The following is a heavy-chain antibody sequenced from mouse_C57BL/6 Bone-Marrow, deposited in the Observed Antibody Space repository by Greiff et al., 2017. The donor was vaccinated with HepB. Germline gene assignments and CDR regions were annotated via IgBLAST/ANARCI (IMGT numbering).Heavy chain of an antibody. V-gene: IGHV10-1*01. J-gene: IGHJ2*01. CDR3: VRHQGFYFDY. Sequence: EVNVVESGGGLVQPKGSLKLSCAASGFSFNTYAMNWVRQAPGKGLEWVARIRSKSNNYATYYADSVKDRFTISRDDSESMLYLQMNNLKTEDTAMYYCVRHQGFYFDYWGQGTTLTVSS. CDR2: IRSKSNNYAT. CDR1: GFSFNTYA.